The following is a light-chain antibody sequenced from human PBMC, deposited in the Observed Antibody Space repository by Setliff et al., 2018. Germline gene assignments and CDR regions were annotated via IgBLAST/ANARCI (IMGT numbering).Light chain of an antibody. CDR3: SSYAGSSNRV. J-gene: IGLJ1*01. CDR2: EVS. CDR1: SSDVGGYNY. V-gene: IGLV2-8*01. Sequence: QSVLTQPPSASGSPGQSVTISCTGTSSDVGGYNYVSWYQQLPGKAPKLMISEVSKRPSGVPDRFSGSKSGNTASLTVSGLQAEDEADYYCSSYAGSSNRVFGTGTKVTVL.